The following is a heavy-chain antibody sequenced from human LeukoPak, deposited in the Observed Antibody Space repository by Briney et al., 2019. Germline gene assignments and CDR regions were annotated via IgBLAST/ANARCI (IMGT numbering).Heavy chain of an antibody. CDR2: ISGSGGST. CDR1: GFTFSSYA. D-gene: IGHD5-24*01. J-gene: IGHJ4*02. CDR3: AKSSREGYNHDY. V-gene: IGHV3-23*01. Sequence: PGGSLRLSCAASGFTFSSYAMSWVRQAPGKGLEWVSAISGSGGSTYSADSVKGRFTSSRDNSKNTLYLQMNSLRAEDTAVYYCAKSSREGYNHDYWGQGTVVIVSS.